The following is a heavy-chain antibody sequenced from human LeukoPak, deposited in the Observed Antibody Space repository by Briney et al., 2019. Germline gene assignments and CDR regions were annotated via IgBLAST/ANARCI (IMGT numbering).Heavy chain of an antibody. Sequence: GGSLRLSCAASGFTFSSYGMHWVRQAPGKGLEWVAVISYDGSNKYYADSVKGRFTISRDNSKNTVYLQVNSLRAEDTAVYYCAKDVSGSGIYYYYGMDVWGQGTTVTVSS. D-gene: IGHD3-10*01. J-gene: IGHJ6*02. CDR2: ISYDGSNK. CDR1: GFTFSSYG. V-gene: IGHV3-30*18. CDR3: AKDVSGSGIYYYYGMDV.